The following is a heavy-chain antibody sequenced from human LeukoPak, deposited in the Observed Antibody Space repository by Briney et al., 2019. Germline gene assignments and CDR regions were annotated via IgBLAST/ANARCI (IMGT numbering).Heavy chain of an antibody. V-gene: IGHV3-23*01. CDR2: ISGSGGST. CDR1: GFTFSSYA. CDR3: AKDPTAMVSYYFDY. J-gene: IGHJ4*02. Sequence: GGSLRLSCAASGFTFSSYAMSWVRQAPGKGLEWVSAISGSGGSTYYADSVKGRFTISRDNSKNMLYLQMNSLRAEDTAVYYCAKDPTAMVSYYFDYWGQGTLVTVSS. D-gene: IGHD5-18*01.